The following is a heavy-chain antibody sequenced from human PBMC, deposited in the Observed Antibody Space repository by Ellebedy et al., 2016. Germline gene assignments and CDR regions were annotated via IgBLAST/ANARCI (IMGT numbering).Heavy chain of an antibody. V-gene: IGHV3-21*01. CDR3: ARSPQTWRFDYYGSGSYSYGMDV. CDR1: GFTFSSYS. Sequence: GESLKISXAASGFTFSSYSMNWVRQAPGKGLEWVSSISSSSSYIYYADSVKGRFTISRDNAKNSLYLQMNSLRAEDTAVYYCARSPQTWRFDYYGSGSYSYGMDVWGQGTTVTVSS. D-gene: IGHD3-10*01. J-gene: IGHJ6*02. CDR2: ISSSSSYI.